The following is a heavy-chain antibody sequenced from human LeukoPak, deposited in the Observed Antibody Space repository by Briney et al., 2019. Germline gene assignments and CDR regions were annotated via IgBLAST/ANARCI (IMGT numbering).Heavy chain of an antibody. CDR2: ISAYNGNT. J-gene: IGHJ4*02. Sequence: ASVKVSCKASGYTFTSYGISWVRQAPGQGLEWMGWISAYNGNTNYAQKLQGRVTITTDTSTSTAHRELRSLRSDDTAVYYCARDEYYFGSGSYFYFDYWGQGTLVTVSS. CDR3: ARDEYYFGSGSYFYFDY. D-gene: IGHD3-10*01. V-gene: IGHV1-18*01. CDR1: GYTFTSYG.